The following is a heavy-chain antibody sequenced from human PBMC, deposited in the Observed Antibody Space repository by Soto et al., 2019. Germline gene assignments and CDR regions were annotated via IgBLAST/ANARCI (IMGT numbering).Heavy chain of an antibody. D-gene: IGHD3-3*01. CDR3: GRDGLRFLEWPAYFDY. V-gene: IGHV3-30-3*01. CDR2: ISYDGSNK. CDR1: GFTFSSYA. Sequence: PGGSLRLSCAASGFTFSSYAMHWVRQAPGKGLEWVAVISYDGSNKYYADSVKGRFTISRDNSKNTLYLQMNSLRAEDTAVYYCGRDGLRFLEWPAYFDYWGQGTLVTVSS. J-gene: IGHJ4*02.